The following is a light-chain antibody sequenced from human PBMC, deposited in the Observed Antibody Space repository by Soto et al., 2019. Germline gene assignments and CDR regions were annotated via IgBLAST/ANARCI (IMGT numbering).Light chain of an antibody. Sequence: DILMTQSPSSLSASVGDRVTITCQASQDIDNYLNWYQERPGKAPKVLIYDASNLERGVSSRFSGSGSGTDFTFTITSRQPDDFATYYCQHFDDLPLTIGGGTKVEMK. CDR2: DAS. V-gene: IGKV1-33*01. CDR3: QHFDDLPLT. J-gene: IGKJ4*01. CDR1: QDIDNY.